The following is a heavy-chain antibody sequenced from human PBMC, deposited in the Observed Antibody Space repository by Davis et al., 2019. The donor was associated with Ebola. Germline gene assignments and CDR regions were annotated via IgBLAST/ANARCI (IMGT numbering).Heavy chain of an antibody. CDR3: ARQSHDSDIVVVPAANAFDI. D-gene: IGHD2-2*01. Sequence: GESLKISCKGSGYSFTTYWIAWVRQTPAKGLEWMGIIYPGDSDTRYSPSFEGQVTISVDRSISTAYLQWSSLKASDTAMYYCARQSHDSDIVVVPAANAFDIWGQGTMVTVSS. CDR2: IYPGDSDT. CDR1: GYSFTTYW. V-gene: IGHV5-51*01. J-gene: IGHJ3*02.